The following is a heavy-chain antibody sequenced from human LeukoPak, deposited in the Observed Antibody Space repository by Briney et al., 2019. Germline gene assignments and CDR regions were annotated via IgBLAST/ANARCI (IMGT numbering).Heavy chain of an antibody. J-gene: IGHJ4*02. D-gene: IGHD6-13*01. CDR3: ARVDHSSSWEFDY. CDR1: GFTFSSYW. V-gene: IGHV3-7*01. CDR2: IKQDGSEK. Sequence: GGSLRLSCAASGFTFSSYWMSWVRQAPGKGLEWVANIKQDGSEKYYVDSVKGRFTISRDNAKNPLYLQMNSLRAEDTAVYYCARVDHSSSWEFDYWGQGTLVTVSS.